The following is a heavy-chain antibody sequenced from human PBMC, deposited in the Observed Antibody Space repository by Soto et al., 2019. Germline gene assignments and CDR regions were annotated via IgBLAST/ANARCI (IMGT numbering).Heavy chain of an antibody. J-gene: IGHJ4*02. CDR2: FFIGGNT. CDR3: ARLHGLDIVADY. D-gene: IGHD3-16*02. V-gene: IGHV4-39*01. Sequence: PSEPQSLTCTVSGGYISNSSTYYWGWMTQPPGKGLEWIASFFIGGNTYYNPSVKSRVTISVDTSKNQFSLKLSSVTAADAAVYFCARLHGLDIVADYWGQGILVTVSS. CDR1: GGYISNSSTYY.